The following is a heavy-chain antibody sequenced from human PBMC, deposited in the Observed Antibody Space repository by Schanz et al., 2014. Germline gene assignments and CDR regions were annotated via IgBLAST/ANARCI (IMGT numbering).Heavy chain of an antibody. V-gene: IGHV3-13*05. D-gene: IGHD1-1*01. Sequence: ESGGGLVQPGGSLRLSCAASGFTFSNYDMHWVRQAIGKGLEWVSGIGPASDPYYAGSVKGRFTISRENGKNSLYLQMNSLRAEDTAVYYCVKLPGATGTTSHFDYWGQGTLVTVSS. CDR3: VKLPGATGTTSHFDY. CDR2: IGPASDP. CDR1: GFTFSNYD. J-gene: IGHJ4*02.